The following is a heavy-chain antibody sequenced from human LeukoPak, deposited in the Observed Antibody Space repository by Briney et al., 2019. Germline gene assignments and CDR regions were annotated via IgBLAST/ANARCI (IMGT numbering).Heavy chain of an antibody. Sequence: GGFLRLSCAASGFTFSNYAMSWVRQAPGKGLEWVSSLSDNGGSPYYADSVKGRFTISRDNSKNTLYLHMNSLRVEDTAVYYCAKDPETYSSRWFDSWGQGTLVTVSS. CDR2: LSDNGGSP. CDR1: GFTFSNYA. J-gene: IGHJ5*01. CDR3: AKDPETYSSRWFDS. V-gene: IGHV3-23*01. D-gene: IGHD2-21*01.